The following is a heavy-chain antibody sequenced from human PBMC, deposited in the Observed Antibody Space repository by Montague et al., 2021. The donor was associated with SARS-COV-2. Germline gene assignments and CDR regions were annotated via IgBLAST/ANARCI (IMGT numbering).Heavy chain of an antibody. CDR1: GGSISSSNW. CDR2: IYHSGST. J-gene: IGHJ1*01. D-gene: IGHD6-19*01. CDR3: ASRGAVAGKVYFQH. Sequence: SETLSLTCAVSGGSISSSNWWGWVRQPPGKGLEWIGEIYHSGSTNNNPSLKSRVTISVDKSKNQFSLKLSSVTAADTAVYYCASRGAVAGKVYFQHWGQGTLVTVSS. V-gene: IGHV4-4*02.